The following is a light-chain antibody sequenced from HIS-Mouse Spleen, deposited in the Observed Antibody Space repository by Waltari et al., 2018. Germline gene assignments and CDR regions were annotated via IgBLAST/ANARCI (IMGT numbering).Light chain of an antibody. Sequence: QSVLTQPPSASGTPGQRVTISCSGSSSNIGSNYVYWYQQLPGTAPKLLIFRNNRRPSGVPDRCSGSKSGTSASLAISGLRSEDEADYYWAAWDDSLSGPVFGGGTKLTVL. CDR2: RNN. CDR3: AAWDDSLSGPV. V-gene: IGLV1-47*01. CDR1: SSNIGSNY. J-gene: IGLJ3*02.